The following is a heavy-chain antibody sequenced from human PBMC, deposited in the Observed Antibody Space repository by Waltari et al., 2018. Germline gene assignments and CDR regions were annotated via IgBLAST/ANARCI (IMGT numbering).Heavy chain of an antibody. CDR3: ARGSYYDSSGYYTTGYYYGMDV. D-gene: IGHD3-22*01. Sequence: QVQLVQSGAEVKKPGSSVKVSCKASGGTFSSYAISWVRQAPGQGLEWMGGIIPIFGTANYAQKFQGRVTITADESTSTAYMELSILRSEDTAVYYCARGSYYDSSGYYTTGYYYGMDVWGQGTTVTVSS. CDR2: IIPIFGTA. CDR1: GGTFSSYA. J-gene: IGHJ6*02. V-gene: IGHV1-69*12.